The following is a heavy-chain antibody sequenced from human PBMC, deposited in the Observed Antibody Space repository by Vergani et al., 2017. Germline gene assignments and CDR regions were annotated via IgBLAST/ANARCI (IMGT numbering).Heavy chain of an antibody. CDR2: IRYDGSHR. V-gene: IGHV3-30*02. Sequence: QVQLVESGGGVVQSGGSLRLSCAASGFTFSNYGMHWVRQAPGKGLEWVAFIRYDGSHRYYADSVKGRFTISRDNSKNTLYLQMNSLRAEDTAVYYCARYSGSHLTLDYWSQGTLVTVSS. J-gene: IGHJ4*02. CDR3: ARYSGSHLTLDY. D-gene: IGHD1-26*01. CDR1: GFTFSNYG.